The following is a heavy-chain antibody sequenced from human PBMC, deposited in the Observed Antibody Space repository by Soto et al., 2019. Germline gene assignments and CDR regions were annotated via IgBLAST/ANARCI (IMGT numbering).Heavy chain of an antibody. Sequence: PGGSLRLSCAASGFTFSSYAMSWVRQAPGKGLEWVSGIVGSGGSRDYAESVKGRFTISKDNSKNTLYLQMNSLRADDTAVYYCAKIISARPFYFAMDVWGQGTTVTVSS. D-gene: IGHD6-6*01. CDR3: AKIISARPFYFAMDV. CDR2: IVGSGGSR. J-gene: IGHJ6*02. CDR1: GFTFSSYA. V-gene: IGHV3-23*01.